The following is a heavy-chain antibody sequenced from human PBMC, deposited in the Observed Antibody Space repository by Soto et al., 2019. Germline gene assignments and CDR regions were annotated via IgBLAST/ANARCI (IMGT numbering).Heavy chain of an antibody. CDR3: TRFTGFSGFLRDIDY. V-gene: IGHV3-23*01. CDR1: GFTFSSYA. Sequence: PGGFLRLSCAASGFTFSSYAMSWVRQAPRKGLEWVSAISGSGGSTYYADSVKGRFAISRDNSKNTLYLQMNSLRAEDTAVYYCTRFTGFSGFLRDIDYWGQGTLVTVSS. D-gene: IGHD5-12*01. CDR2: ISGSGGST. J-gene: IGHJ4*02.